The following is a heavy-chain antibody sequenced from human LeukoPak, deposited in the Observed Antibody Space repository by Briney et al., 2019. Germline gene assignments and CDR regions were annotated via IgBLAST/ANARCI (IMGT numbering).Heavy chain of an antibody. J-gene: IGHJ4*02. CDR1: GFTFSSYG. CDR3: ANSPKSDY. Sequence: PGGSLRLSCAASGFTFSSYGMHWVRQAPGKGLEWVALIWYDGSSKHYADSVQGRFTTSRDNSKNTLYLQMSSLRAEDTAVYYCANSPKSDYWGQGTLVTVSS. V-gene: IGHV3-33*06. CDR2: IWYDGSSK.